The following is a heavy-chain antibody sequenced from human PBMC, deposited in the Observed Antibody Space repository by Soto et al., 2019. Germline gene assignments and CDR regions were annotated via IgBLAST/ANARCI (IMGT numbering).Heavy chain of an antibody. J-gene: IGHJ4*02. CDR1: GFTFSSYG. CDR3: ARGDHGTVAGGY. V-gene: IGHV3-33*01. D-gene: IGHD4-17*01. CDR2: IWYDGSNK. Sequence: QVQLVESGGGVVQPGRSLRLSCAASGFTFSSYGMHWVRQSPGKGLEWVAVIWYDGSNKYYADSVKGRFTISRDNSKNTLYLQRNSLRAEDTAVYYCARGDHGTVAGGYWGQGTLVTVSS.